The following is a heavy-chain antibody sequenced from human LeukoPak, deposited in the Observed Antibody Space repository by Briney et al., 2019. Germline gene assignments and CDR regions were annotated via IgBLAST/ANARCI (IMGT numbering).Heavy chain of an antibody. D-gene: IGHD2-21*01. J-gene: IGHJ4*02. CDR3: AKFLPTHIVVANYYFDY. V-gene: IGHV3-23*01. CDR1: GFTFSSYS. CDR2: ISGSGGSP. Sequence: GGSLRLSCAASGFTFSSYSMSWVRQAPGKGLEWVSAISGSGGSPYYADSVKGRFTISRDNSKNTPFLQMNSLRAEDTAVYYCAKFLPTHIVVANYYFDYWGQGTLVTVSS.